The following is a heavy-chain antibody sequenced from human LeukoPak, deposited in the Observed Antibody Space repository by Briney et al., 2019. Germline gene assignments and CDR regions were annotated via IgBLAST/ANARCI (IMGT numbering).Heavy chain of an antibody. Sequence: SETLSLTCTVSGGSISSSSYYWGWIRQPPGKGLEWIGSIYYSGSTYYNPSLKSRVTISVDTSKNQFSLKLSSVTAADTAVYYCARDSGDYGSVGWFDPWGQGTLVTVSS. V-gene: IGHV4-39*07. CDR2: IYYSGST. J-gene: IGHJ5*02. CDR3: ARDSGDYGSVGWFDP. D-gene: IGHD4-17*01. CDR1: GGSISSSSYY.